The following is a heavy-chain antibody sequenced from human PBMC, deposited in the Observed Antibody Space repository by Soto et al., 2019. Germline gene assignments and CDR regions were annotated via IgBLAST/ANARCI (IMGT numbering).Heavy chain of an antibody. CDR2: ISSNGGTT. CDR3: VRRVSGNYDY. V-gene: IGHV3-64*01. J-gene: IGHJ4*02. D-gene: IGHD1-7*01. CDR1: GFTFSSYD. Sequence: EVPLAESGGGMVQPGGSLRLSCVASGFTFSSYDMHWVRQAPGKGLEYVSSISSNGGTTYYGNPVKGRFPIARDNSKNTLYLQMGSRRAEDMAVYYCVRRVSGNYDYWGQGTLVTVSS.